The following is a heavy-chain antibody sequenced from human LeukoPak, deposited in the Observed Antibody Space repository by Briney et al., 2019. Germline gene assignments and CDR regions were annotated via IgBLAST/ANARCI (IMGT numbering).Heavy chain of an antibody. J-gene: IGHJ4*02. D-gene: IGHD6-19*01. V-gene: IGHV3-30*03. CDR1: GFTFSSYG. CDR3: ARVGDGWYSFDY. Sequence: PGGSLRLSCAASGFTFSSYGMHWVRQAPGKGLEWVAVISYDGSNKYYADSVKGRFTISRDNSKNTLYLQMNSLRAEDTAVYYCARVGDGWYSFDYWGQGTLVTVSS. CDR2: ISYDGSNK.